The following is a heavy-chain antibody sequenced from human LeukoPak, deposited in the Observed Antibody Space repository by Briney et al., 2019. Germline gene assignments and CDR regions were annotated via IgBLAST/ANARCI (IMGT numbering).Heavy chain of an antibody. J-gene: IGHJ6*02. V-gene: IGHV4-59*01. CDR1: GGSISSYY. CDR3: AREASYSSSWLDYYYGMDV. Sequence: PSETLSLTCTVSGGSISSYYWSWIRQPPGKGLEWIGYIYYSGSTNYNPSLKSRVTISVDMSKNQFSLKLSSVTAADTAVYYCAREASYSSSWLDYYYGMDVWGQGTTVTVSS. D-gene: IGHD6-13*01. CDR2: IYYSGST.